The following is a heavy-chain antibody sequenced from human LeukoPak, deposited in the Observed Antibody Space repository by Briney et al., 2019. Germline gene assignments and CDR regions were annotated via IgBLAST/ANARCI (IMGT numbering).Heavy chain of an antibody. CDR3: AVLGYCSSTSCPP. CDR2: IIPIFGTA. Sequence: ASVKVSCKASGGTFSSYAISWVRQAPGQGLEWMGGIIPIFGTANYAQKFQGRVTITTDESTSTAYMELSSLRSEDTAVYYCAVLGYCSSTSCPPWGQGTMVTVSS. CDR1: GGTFSSYA. V-gene: IGHV1-69*05. D-gene: IGHD2-2*01. J-gene: IGHJ3*01.